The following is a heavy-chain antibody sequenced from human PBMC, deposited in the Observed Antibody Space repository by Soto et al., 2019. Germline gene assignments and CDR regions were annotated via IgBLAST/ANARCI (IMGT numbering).Heavy chain of an antibody. V-gene: IGHV3-30*18. Sequence: GGSLRLSCAASGFTFSSYGMHWVRQAPGKGLEWVAVISYDGSNQYYVDSGKGCLTISRDNSKNTLYLQMNSLRAEDTAVYYCAKDITVAGSRWGYYYYYGLDVWGQGTTVTVSS. CDR1: GFTFSSYG. CDR2: ISYDGSNQ. D-gene: IGHD6-19*01. J-gene: IGHJ6*02. CDR3: AKDITVAGSRWGYYYYYGLDV.